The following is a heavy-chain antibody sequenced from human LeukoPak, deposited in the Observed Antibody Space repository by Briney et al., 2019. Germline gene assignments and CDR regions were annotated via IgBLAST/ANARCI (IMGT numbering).Heavy chain of an antibody. CDR2: IIPIFGTA. V-gene: IGHV1-69*06. CDR1: GGTFSSYA. CDR3: ARDSVWGQSSSWYHGLDY. D-gene: IGHD6-13*01. J-gene: IGHJ4*02. Sequence: SVKVSCKASGGTFSSYAISWVRQAPGQGLEWMGGIIPIFGTANYAQKFQGRVTITADNSTSTAYMELSSLRSEDTAVYYCARDSVWGQSSSWYHGLDYWGQGTLVTVSS.